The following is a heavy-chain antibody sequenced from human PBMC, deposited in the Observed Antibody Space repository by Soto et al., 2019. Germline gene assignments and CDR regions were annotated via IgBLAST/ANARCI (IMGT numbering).Heavy chain of an antibody. CDR3: GVFKDTYSSSWYVYGMDV. CDR2: IYYSGST. J-gene: IGHJ6*02. V-gene: IGHV4-39*01. CDR1: GGSISSSSYY. Sequence: PSETLSLTCTVSGGSISSSSYYWGWIRQPPGKGLEWIGSIYYSGSTYYNPSLKSRVTISVDTSKNQFSLKLSSVTAADTAVYYCGVFKDTYSSSWYVYGMDVWGQGTTVTVSS. D-gene: IGHD6-13*01.